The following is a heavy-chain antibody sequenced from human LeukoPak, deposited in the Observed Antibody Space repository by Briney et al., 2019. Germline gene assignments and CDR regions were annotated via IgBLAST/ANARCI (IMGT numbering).Heavy chain of an antibody. D-gene: IGHD4-17*01. CDR3: VRGTATLPPLRRAFDI. Sequence: SETLSLTCAVYGGSFSGYYWSWIRQPPGKGLEWIGEINHSGSTNYNPSLKSRVTISVDTSKNQFSLKLSSVTAADTAVYYCVRGTATLPPLRRAFDIWGQGTMVTVSS. J-gene: IGHJ3*02. V-gene: IGHV4-34*01. CDR1: GGSFSGYY. CDR2: INHSGST.